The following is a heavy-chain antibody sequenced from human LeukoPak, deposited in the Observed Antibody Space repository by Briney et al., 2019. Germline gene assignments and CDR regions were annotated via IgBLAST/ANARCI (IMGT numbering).Heavy chain of an antibody. Sequence: GGSLILSCAASGFTFDDYAMHWVRQAPGKGLEWVSGISWNSGSIGYADSVKGRFTISRDNAKNSLYLQMNSLRAEDTALYYCAKDLYLRLGELSPTFDYWGQGTLVTVSS. CDR1: GFTFDDYA. CDR2: ISWNSGSI. D-gene: IGHD3-16*02. CDR3: AKDLYLRLGELSPTFDY. J-gene: IGHJ4*02. V-gene: IGHV3-9*01.